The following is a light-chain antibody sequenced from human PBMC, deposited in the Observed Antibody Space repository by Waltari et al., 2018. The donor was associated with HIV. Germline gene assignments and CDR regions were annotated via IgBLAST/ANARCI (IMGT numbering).Light chain of an antibody. CDR3: CSYAGSGNVL. Sequence: QSALTQPASVSGSPGQSITISCTGSITDVGGSNYLSWYHHHPGKAPRLIMYDVSERPSGVSHRFSGSKSGSTASLTISGLQAEDEAHYYCCSYAGSGNVLFSGGTKVTVL. J-gene: IGLJ2*01. V-gene: IGLV2-23*02. CDR1: ITDVGGSNY. CDR2: DVS.